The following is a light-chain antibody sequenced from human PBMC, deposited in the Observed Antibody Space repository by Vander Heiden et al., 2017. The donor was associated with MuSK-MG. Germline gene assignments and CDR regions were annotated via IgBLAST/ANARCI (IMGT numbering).Light chain of an antibody. J-gene: IGKJ1*01. Sequence: DFQMTQSPFSLSASVGDRVTITCRASQSISNYLNWYQHKPGEAPRLLIYAASSFQSGVPSRFSGSGSGTAFTLTINSLLPEDFATYYCQQSYSTLWTFGQGTKVEIK. CDR1: QSISNY. CDR2: AAS. V-gene: IGKV1-39*01. CDR3: QQSYSTLWT.